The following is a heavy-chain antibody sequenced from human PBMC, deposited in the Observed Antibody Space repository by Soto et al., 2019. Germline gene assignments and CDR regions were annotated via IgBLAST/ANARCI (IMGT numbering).Heavy chain of an antibody. Sequence: GGSLRLSCAPSGFTFNNYGMHWVRQAPGKGLEWLALISFDGNNKHYADSVRGRFTISRDNSMNTLYLQMNSLRAEDTAVYYCARALVGATKKVAFDIWGQGTMVTVSS. CDR1: GFTFNNYG. V-gene: IGHV3-30*03. J-gene: IGHJ3*02. CDR2: ISFDGNNK. CDR3: ARALVGATKKVAFDI. D-gene: IGHD1-26*01.